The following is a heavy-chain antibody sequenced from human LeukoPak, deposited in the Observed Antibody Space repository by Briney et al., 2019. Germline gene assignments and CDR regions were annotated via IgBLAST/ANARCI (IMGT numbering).Heavy chain of an antibody. V-gene: IGHV1-18*01. CDR3: ARDRSHGDAFDI. Sequence: GASVTVSCKASGYTFSSSGISWVRQAPGQGLEWVGWISAYNGNTDYAQKFQGRVTMTTDRPTSTGYMELRSLRSDDTAVYYCARDRSHGDAFDIWGQGTMVIVSS. CDR1: GYTFSSSG. J-gene: IGHJ3*02. CDR2: ISAYNGNT.